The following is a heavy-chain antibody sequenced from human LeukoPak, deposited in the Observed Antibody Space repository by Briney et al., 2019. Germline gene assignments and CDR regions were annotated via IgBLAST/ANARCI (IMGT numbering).Heavy chain of an antibody. D-gene: IGHD3-16*01. V-gene: IGHV4-4*02. CDR3: AREGGIMVTFGGGIGFFDY. CDR2: IYHSGST. J-gene: IGHJ4*02. Sequence: SGTLSLTCAVSGGSISSSNWWSWVRQPPGKGLEWIGEIYHSGSTNYNPSLKSRVTISVDKSKNQFSLKLSSVTAADTAVYYCAREGGIMVTFGGGIGFFDYWGQGTLVTVSS. CDR1: GGSISSSNW.